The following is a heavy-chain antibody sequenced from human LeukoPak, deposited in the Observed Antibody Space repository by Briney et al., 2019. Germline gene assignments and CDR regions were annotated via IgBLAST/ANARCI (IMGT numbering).Heavy chain of an antibody. D-gene: IGHD1-26*01. J-gene: IGHJ3*02. V-gene: IGHV4-4*07. CDR2: IYTSGST. CDR3: ARGVASGRELLRGEAFDI. Sequence: SETLSLTCTVSGGSISSYYWSWIRQPAGKGLEWIGRIYTSGSTSYNPSLKSRVTMSVDTSKNQFSLKLSSVTAADTAVYYCARGVASGRELLRGEAFDIWGQGTMVTVSS. CDR1: GGSISSYY.